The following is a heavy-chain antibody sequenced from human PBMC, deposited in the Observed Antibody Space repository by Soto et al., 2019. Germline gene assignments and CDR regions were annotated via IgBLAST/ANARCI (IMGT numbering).Heavy chain of an antibody. CDR1: GGSINSYY. Sequence: QVQLQESGPGLVKPSETLSLTCTVSGGSINSYYWSWIRQPPGKGLEWIGYIYYSGSTNYNPSLKMRVTISVDTSKNQFSLKLSSVTAADTAVYYCARLYGLDAFDIWGQGTMVTVSS. CDR2: IYYSGST. J-gene: IGHJ3*02. V-gene: IGHV4-59*08. CDR3: ARLYGLDAFDI. D-gene: IGHD3-16*02.